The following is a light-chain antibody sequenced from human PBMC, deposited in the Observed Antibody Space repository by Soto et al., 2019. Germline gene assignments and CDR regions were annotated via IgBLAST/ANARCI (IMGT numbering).Light chain of an antibody. CDR1: TSDFGDDKY. J-gene: IGLJ3*02. CDR2: GVS. CDR3: GSLTTTRIWV. V-gene: IGLV2-14*01. Sequence: QSVLTQPASVSGSPGQSITMSCTGSTSDFGDDKYVSWYQQQPGKGPNLLIYGVSNRPSGVSNRFSGSKSGNTASLTISGLQADDEADYFCGSLTTTRIWVFGGGTKLTVL.